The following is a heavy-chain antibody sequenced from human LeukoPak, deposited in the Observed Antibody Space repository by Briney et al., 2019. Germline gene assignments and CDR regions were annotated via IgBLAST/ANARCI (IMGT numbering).Heavy chain of an antibody. V-gene: IGHV3-23*01. J-gene: IGHJ4*02. CDR1: GITFSSYA. Sequence: GGSLRLSCAASGITFSSYAMSWVRQAPGKGLEWVSGIRERGGSTNYADSVKGRFIISRDTSKNTVYLQMNILRVEDTAVYFCAKRGIVIRAVIIIGFHKEAYYFDYWGQGILVTVSS. CDR3: AKRGIVIRAVIIIGFHKEAYYFDY. CDR2: IRERGGST. D-gene: IGHD3-10*01.